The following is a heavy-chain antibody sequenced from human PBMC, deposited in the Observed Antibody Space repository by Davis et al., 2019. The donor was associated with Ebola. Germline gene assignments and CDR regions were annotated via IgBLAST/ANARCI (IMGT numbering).Heavy chain of an antibody. Sequence: AASVKVSCKASGYTFTSYYMHWVRQAPGQGLEWMGIINPSGGSTSYAQKFQGRVTMTRDTSTSTVYMELSSLRAEDTAVYYCARDSRVGAFDIWGQGTMVTVSS. D-gene: IGHD3-16*01. CDR1: GYTFTSYY. V-gene: IGHV1-46*01. CDR3: ARDSRVGAFDI. J-gene: IGHJ3*02. CDR2: INPSGGST.